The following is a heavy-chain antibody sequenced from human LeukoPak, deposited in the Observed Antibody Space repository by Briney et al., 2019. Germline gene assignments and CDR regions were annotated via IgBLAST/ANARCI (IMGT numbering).Heavy chain of an antibody. Sequence: SETLSLTCTVSGGSISPYDWSWLRQPPGKGLEWLGYIYYSGNTEYKPSLKSRVAMSVDTSKNQFSLRLSSVTAADTAVYYCARSTGSTMFIDYWGQGTLVTVSS. CDR3: ARSTGSTMFIDY. J-gene: IGHJ4*02. CDR1: GGSISPYD. V-gene: IGHV4-59*01. CDR2: IYYSGNT. D-gene: IGHD3-10*02.